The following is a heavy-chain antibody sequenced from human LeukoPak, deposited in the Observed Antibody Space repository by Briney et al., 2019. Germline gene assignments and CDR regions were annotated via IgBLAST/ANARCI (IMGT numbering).Heavy chain of an antibody. CDR3: ARPRLPAARHYYYYYGMDV. J-gene: IGHJ6*02. D-gene: IGHD2-2*01. V-gene: IGHV1-69*04. CDR1: GGTFSSYA. CDR2: IIPILGIA. Sequence: VASVKVSCKASGGTFSSYAISWVRQAPGQVLEWMGRIIPILGIANYAQKFQGRVTITADKSTSTAYMELSSLRSEDTAVYYCARPRLPAARHYYYYYGMDVWGQGTTVTVSS.